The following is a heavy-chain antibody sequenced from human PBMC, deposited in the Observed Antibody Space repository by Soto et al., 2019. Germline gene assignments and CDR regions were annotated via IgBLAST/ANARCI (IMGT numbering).Heavy chain of an antibody. CDR3: ARDLFLEYGSGSYYYGMDV. Sequence: LSLTCTVSGGSISSYYWSWIRQPPGKGLEWIGYIYYSGSTNYNPSLKSRVTISVDTSKNQFSLKLSSVTAADTAVYYCARDLFLEYGSGSYYYGMDVWGQGTTVTVSS. V-gene: IGHV4-59*01. D-gene: IGHD3-10*01. CDR1: GGSISSYY. J-gene: IGHJ6*02. CDR2: IYYSGST.